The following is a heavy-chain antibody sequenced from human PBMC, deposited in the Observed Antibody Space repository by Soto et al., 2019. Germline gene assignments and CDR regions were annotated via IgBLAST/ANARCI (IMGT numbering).Heavy chain of an antibody. CDR2: INTYNGKT. D-gene: IGHD7-27*01. CDR3: ARDPSNWGYSDL. J-gene: IGHJ5*02. Sequence: QVQLVQSGAEVEKPGASIKVSCRASLYSFTTYAINWVRQAPGQAPEWVGRINTYNGKTNFAQRLQDRVTLTRDTATNTAYMELRRLTSDDTGVYFCARDPSNWGYSDLWGQGTLVTVSS. CDR1: LYSFTTYA. V-gene: IGHV1-18*01.